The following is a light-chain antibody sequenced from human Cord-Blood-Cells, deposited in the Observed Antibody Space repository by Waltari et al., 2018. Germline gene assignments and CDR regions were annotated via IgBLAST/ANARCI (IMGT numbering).Light chain of an antibody. Sequence: QSVLTQPPSASGTPGQRVTISCSGSSSNIGSNTVNWYQQLPGTAPKLLIYSNNQRPSGVPDRISGSKSGTSASLASSGLPSEDEADYYCAAWEDSLNGWVLGGGTKLTVL. CDR2: SNN. V-gene: IGLV1-44*01. CDR1: SSNIGSNT. J-gene: IGLJ3*02. CDR3: AAWEDSLNGWV.